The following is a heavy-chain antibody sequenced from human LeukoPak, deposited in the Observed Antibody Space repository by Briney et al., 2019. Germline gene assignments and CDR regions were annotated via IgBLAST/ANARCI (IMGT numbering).Heavy chain of an antibody. CDR1: GYTFTGYY. CDR2: INPNSGGT. J-gene: IGHJ4*02. CDR3: ARGHSDIWYSLGH. V-gene: IGHV1-2*02. Sequence: ASVKVSCKTSGYTFTGYYIHWVRQASGQGLEWVAWINPNSGGTKYSQQFQGRVTLTRDTSISTAYMELSRLTSDDTAVYYCARGHSDIWYSLGHWGQGTLVTVS. D-gene: IGHD1-26*01.